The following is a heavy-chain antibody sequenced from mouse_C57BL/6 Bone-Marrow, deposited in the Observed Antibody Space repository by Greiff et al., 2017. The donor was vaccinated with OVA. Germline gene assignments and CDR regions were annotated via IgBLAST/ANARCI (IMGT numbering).Heavy chain of an antibody. D-gene: IGHD1-1*01. J-gene: IGHJ1*03. Sequence: EVQLQESGPGLVKPSQSLSLTCSVTGYSITSGYYWNWIRQFPGNKLEWMGYISYDGSNNYNPSLKNRISITRDTSKNQFFLKLNSVTTEDTATYYCARGYYGSSYLHWYFDVWGTGTTVTVSS. CDR3: ARGYYGSSYLHWYFDV. CDR1: GYSITSGYY. CDR2: ISYDGSN. V-gene: IGHV3-6*01.